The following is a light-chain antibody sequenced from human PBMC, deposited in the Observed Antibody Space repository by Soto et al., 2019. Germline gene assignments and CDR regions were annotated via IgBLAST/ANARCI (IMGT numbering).Light chain of an antibody. CDR3: QQYYSTPRRT. Sequence: DIVMTQSQVYLAEYLGERATSHCKSWQSLLYIYNNKNYLAWYQQKPGQPPKLLIYWASTRESGVPDRFSGSGSGTDFTLSSRSLHAEAVAVYDGQQYYSTPRRTCCQGTKVDIK. CDR1: QSLLYIYNNKNY. J-gene: IGKJ1*01. CDR2: WAS. V-gene: IGKV4-1*01.